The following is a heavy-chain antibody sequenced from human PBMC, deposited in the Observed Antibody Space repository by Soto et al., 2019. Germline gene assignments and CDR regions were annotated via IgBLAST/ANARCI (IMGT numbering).Heavy chain of an antibody. CDR1: SGSFSTYY. CDR2: ISRSGST. Sequence: QVQLQQWGAGLLKPSETLSLTCAVYSGSFSTYYWGWIRQPPGKGLEWIGEISRSGSTNYNPSLMSRVTISIDTSKNQFSLELDSVTAADPAVYYCARPGKYTNSPIDYWGQGTLVTVSS. V-gene: IGHV4-34*01. CDR3: ARPGKYTNSPIDY. J-gene: IGHJ4*02. D-gene: IGHD2-2*02.